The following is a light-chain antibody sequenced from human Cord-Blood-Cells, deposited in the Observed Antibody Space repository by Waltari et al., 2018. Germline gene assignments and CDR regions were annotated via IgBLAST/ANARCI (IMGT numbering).Light chain of an antibody. CDR3: QQSYSTPSIP. CDR1: QSISSD. CDR2: AAS. V-gene: IGKV1-39*01. J-gene: IGKJ5*01. Sequence: DTQMTQSPSSLSASVGDRVTITCRASQSISSDVNCYHQKPGKAPKLLIYAASSLQSGVPSRFSGSGSEADFTLTISSLQHEDFGTYYCQQSYSTPSIPFGQGTRLDIK.